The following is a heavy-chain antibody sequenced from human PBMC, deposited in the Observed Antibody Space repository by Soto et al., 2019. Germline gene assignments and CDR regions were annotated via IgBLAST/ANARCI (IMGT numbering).Heavy chain of an antibody. Sequence: QVQLVQSGAEVKKPGASVKVSCKASGYTFISYGISWVRQAPGQGLEWVGWMSAFTGKADYAQIFQDRVTMTTDTSTITAYMELRSLRSDDTAVYYCARDQRYYGSGYYYSDSWGQGTLVTVSS. CDR1: GYTFISYG. J-gene: IGHJ1*01. D-gene: IGHD3-10*01. V-gene: IGHV1-18*04. CDR3: ARDQRYYGSGYYYSDS. CDR2: MSAFTGKA.